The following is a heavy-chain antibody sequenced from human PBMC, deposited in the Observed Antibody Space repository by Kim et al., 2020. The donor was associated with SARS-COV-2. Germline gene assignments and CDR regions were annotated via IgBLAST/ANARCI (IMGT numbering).Heavy chain of an antibody. Sequence: GGSLRLSCAASGFTLSGYTMTWVRQAPGKGLEWVSTIHSSGFYIYYLDSVKGRFIISRDDAENSVYLQMSSLRAEDTAVYYCAREKPHSSTWSPDFWGQG. CDR1: GFTLSGYT. CDR3: AREKPHSSTWSPDF. D-gene: IGHD6-13*01. J-gene: IGHJ4*02. V-gene: IGHV3-21*01. CDR2: IHSSGFYI.